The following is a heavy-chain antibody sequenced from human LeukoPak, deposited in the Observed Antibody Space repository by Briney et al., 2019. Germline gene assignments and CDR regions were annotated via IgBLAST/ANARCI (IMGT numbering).Heavy chain of an antibody. J-gene: IGHJ4*02. CDR3: ARDLMGYYFDY. V-gene: IGHV4-34*01. Sequence: PSETLSLTCAVYGGSFSGYYWSWIRQPPGKGLEWIGEINHSGSTNYNPSLKSRVTISVDTSKNQFSLKLSSVTAADTAVYYCARDLMGYYFDYWGQGTLVTVSS. D-gene: IGHD2-8*01. CDR2: INHSGST. CDR1: GGSFSGYY.